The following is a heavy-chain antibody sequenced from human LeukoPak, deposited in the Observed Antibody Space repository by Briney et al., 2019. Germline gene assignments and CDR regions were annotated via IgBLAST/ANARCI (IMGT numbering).Heavy chain of an antibody. J-gene: IGHJ4*02. V-gene: IGHV4-38-2*02. CDR1: GYSISSGYY. D-gene: IGHD3-10*01. CDR3: VREGSGSSYYFDY. CDR2: IYHSGST. Sequence: SETLSLTCTVSGYSISSGYYWGWIRQPPGKGLEWIGSIYHSGSTYYNPSLKSRVTISVDTSTNQFSLKLSSVTAADTAVYYCVREGSGSSYYFDYWGQGTLVTVSS.